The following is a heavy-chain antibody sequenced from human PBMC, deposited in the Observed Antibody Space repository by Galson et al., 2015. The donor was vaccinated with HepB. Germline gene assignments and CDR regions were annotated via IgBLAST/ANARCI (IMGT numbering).Heavy chain of an antibody. Sequence: SLRLSCAASGFTFSSYAMSWVCQAPGKGLEWVSAISGSGGSTYYADSVKGRFTISRDNSKNTLYLQMNSLRAEDTAVYYCAKVPRGLLRYFDWLLPFDYWGQGTLVTVSS. V-gene: IGHV3-23*01. CDR1: GFTFSSYA. J-gene: IGHJ4*02. CDR2: ISGSGGST. CDR3: AKVPRGLLRYFDWLLPFDY. D-gene: IGHD3-9*01.